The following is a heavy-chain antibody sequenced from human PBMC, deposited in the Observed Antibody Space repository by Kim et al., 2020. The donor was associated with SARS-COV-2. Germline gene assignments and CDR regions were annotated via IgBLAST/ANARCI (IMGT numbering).Heavy chain of an antibody. J-gene: IGHJ5*02. CDR2: IGGSGSYI. V-gene: IGHV3-21*01. CDR1: GFTFSSYR. D-gene: IGHD1-1*01. Sequence: GGSLRLSCTASGFTFSSYRVNWVRQAPGKGLEWVSSIGGSGSYIYYVDSVKGRFTISRDNPKKSLYLQMNSLRVEDTAVYFCARGNFDDNLGWFDPWGQG. CDR3: ARGNFDDNLGWFDP.